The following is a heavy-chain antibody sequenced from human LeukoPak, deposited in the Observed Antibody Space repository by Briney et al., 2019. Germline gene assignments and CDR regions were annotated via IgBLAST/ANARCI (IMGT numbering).Heavy chain of an antibody. J-gene: IGHJ3*02. Sequence: SETLSLTCTASGGSISSYYWSWIRQPPGKGLEWIGYIYYSGSTNYNPSLKSRVTISVDTSKNQFSLKVTSVTAADTAVYYCARDGDYDFLHDAFDIWGHGTMVTVSS. D-gene: IGHD4-17*01. CDR2: IYYSGST. V-gene: IGHV4-59*12. CDR3: ARDGDYDFLHDAFDI. CDR1: GGSISSYY.